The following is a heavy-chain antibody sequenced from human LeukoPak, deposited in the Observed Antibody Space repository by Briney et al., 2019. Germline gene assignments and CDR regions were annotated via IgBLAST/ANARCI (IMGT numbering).Heavy chain of an antibody. CDR1: GYTFTSYA. D-gene: IGHD3-10*01. CDR2: INAGNGNT. J-gene: IGHJ3*02. CDR3: ARAQTTMVRGGRAFDI. V-gene: IGHV1-3*01. Sequence: ASVKASCKASGYTFTSYAMHWVRQAPGQRLEWMGWINAGNGNTKYSQKFQGRVTITRDTSASTAYMELSSLRSEDTAVYYCARAQTTMVRGGRAFDIWGQGTMVTVSS.